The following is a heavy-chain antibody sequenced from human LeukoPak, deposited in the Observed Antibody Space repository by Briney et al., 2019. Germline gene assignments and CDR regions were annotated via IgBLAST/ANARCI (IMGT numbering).Heavy chain of an antibody. CDR2: IYSDGST. D-gene: IGHD6-13*01. Sequence: GGSLRLSCAASGFTVSTNYMSWVRQAPGKKLEWVSDIYSDGSTFYADSVKGRFTISRDNSKNTLYLQMNSLRAEDTAVYYCARGGYYSSSPGNFDLWGRGTLVTVSS. J-gene: IGHJ2*01. V-gene: IGHV3-53*01. CDR3: ARGGYYSSSPGNFDL. CDR1: GFTVSTNY.